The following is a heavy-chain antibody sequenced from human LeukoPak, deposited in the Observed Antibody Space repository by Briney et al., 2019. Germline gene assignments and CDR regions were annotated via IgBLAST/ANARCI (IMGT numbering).Heavy chain of an antibody. CDR1: GFTVSSNY. D-gene: IGHD2-2*01. Sequence: GGSLRLSCAASGFTVSSNYMSWVRQAPGKGLEWVSVIYSGGSTYYADSVKGRFTISRDNSKNTLYLQMNSLRAEDTAVYYCVEGEYQHQSDYWGQGTLVTVSS. CDR3: VEGEYQHQSDY. V-gene: IGHV3-53*01. CDR2: IYSGGST. J-gene: IGHJ4*02.